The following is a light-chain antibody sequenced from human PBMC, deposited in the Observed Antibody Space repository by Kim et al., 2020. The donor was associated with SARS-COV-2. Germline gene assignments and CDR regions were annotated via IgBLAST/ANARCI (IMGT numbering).Light chain of an antibody. CDR1: ARVALHY. V-gene: IGKV3-20*01. CDR3: QQYGSSPPYT. Sequence: PGERATLLCRARARVALHYLSWFPPTPGQAPPLLLYAASLRAPGTPARFSGSGSGTDFSLTIERLEPEDFAIYYCQQYGSSPPYTFGQGTKLEI. J-gene: IGKJ2*01. CDR2: AAS.